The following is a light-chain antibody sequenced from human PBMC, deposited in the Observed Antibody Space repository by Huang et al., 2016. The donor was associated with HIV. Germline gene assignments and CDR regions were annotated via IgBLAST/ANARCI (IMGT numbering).Light chain of an antibody. Sequence: DIQMTQSPSSLSASVGDRVTITCQASQDIRKYLNWYQQKPGRAPKLLIYDSSNLEGVVPSRFSGSGSGTKFTFTISSLHPEDIATYYCQQYDNLYIFGQGTKVEIK. CDR3: QQYDNLYI. V-gene: IGKV1-33*01. J-gene: IGKJ1*01. CDR1: QDIRKY. CDR2: DSS.